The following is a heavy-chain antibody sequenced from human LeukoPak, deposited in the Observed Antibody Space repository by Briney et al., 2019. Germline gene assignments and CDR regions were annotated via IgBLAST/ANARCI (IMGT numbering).Heavy chain of an antibody. CDR1: GFTFSSYA. D-gene: IGHD3-3*01. V-gene: IGHV3-30-3*01. Sequence: GRSLRLSCAASGFTFSSYAMHLVRQAPGKGLEWVAVISYDGSNKYYADSVKGRFTISRDNAKNSLYLQMNSLRAEDTAVYYCARAPPNTIYLFDYWGQGTLVTVSS. CDR2: ISYDGSNK. CDR3: ARAPPNTIYLFDY. J-gene: IGHJ4*02.